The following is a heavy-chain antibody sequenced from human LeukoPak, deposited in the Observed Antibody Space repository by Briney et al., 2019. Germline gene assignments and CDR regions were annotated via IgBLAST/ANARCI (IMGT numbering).Heavy chain of an antibody. CDR3: AQDIRDGGNYGWFDP. Sequence: GGSLRLSCVASGFSFSSCWMTWLRQAPRRGLEWVANIKPDGSETDYVDSVKGRFTISRDNTRNSLYLQMNSLRAEDTAVYYCAQDIRDGGNYGWFDPWGQGTLVTV. V-gene: IGHV3-7*05. J-gene: IGHJ5*02. D-gene: IGHD1-7*01. CDR2: IKPDGSET. CDR1: GFSFSSCW.